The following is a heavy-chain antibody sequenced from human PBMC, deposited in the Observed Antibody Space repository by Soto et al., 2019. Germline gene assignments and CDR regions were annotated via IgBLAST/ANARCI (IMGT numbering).Heavy chain of an antibody. D-gene: IGHD5-18*01. CDR3: ARSRGYSYGFPLYNWFDP. Sequence: ASVKVSCKASGGTFSSYAISWVRQAPGQGLEWMGGIIPIFGTANYAQKFQGRVTITADKSTSTAYMELSSLRSEDTAVYYCARSRGYSYGFPLYNWFDPWGQGTLVTVSS. J-gene: IGHJ5*02. V-gene: IGHV1-69*06. CDR1: GGTFSSYA. CDR2: IIPIFGTA.